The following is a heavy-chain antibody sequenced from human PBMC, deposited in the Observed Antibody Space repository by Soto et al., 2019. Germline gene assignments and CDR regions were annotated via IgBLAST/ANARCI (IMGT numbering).Heavy chain of an antibody. CDR3: ARDSLLRFLEWPPAWYFDL. CDR1: GGSISSGDYY. CDR2: IYYSGST. V-gene: IGHV4-30-4*01. J-gene: IGHJ2*01. Sequence: QVQLQESGPGLVKPSQTLSLTCTVSGGSISSGDYYWSWIRQPPGKGLEWIGYIYYSGSTYYNPSLKSRVTISVDTSKNQFSLKLSSVTAADTAVYYCARDSLLRFLEWPPAWYFDLWGRGTLVTVSS. D-gene: IGHD3-3*01.